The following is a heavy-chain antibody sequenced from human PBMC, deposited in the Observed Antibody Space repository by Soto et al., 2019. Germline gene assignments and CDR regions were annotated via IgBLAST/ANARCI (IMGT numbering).Heavy chain of an antibody. V-gene: IGHV1-18*01. Sequence: QVQLVQSGAEVKKPGASVKVSCKASGYTFTSYGISWVRQAPGQGLEWMGWISAYNGNTNYAQKLQGRVTMTTDTSTSTAYMELRSLRSDDTAVYYCAIDNYDFWSGYSGFDPWGQGTLVTVSS. CDR2: ISAYNGNT. J-gene: IGHJ5*02. D-gene: IGHD3-3*01. CDR1: GYTFTSYG. CDR3: AIDNYDFWSGYSGFDP.